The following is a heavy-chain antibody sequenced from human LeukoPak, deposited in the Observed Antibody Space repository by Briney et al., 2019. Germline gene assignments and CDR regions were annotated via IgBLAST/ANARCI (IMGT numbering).Heavy chain of an antibody. V-gene: IGHV4-4*02. CDR1: GGSTSNSNW. CDR2: IHHGGTT. D-gene: IGHD6-19*01. J-gene: IGHJ3*02. CDR3: AREGAGLRAFDI. Sequence: PSGTLSLTCTVSGGSTSNSNWWSWVRQSPEKGLEWIGEIHHGGTTNYNPSLKSRVTISLDKSKNQFSLKLSSVTAADTAVYYCAREGAGLRAFDIWGQGTMVTVSS.